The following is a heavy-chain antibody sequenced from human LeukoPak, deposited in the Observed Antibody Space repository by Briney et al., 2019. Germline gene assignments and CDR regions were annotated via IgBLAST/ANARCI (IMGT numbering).Heavy chain of an antibody. D-gene: IGHD2/OR15-2a*01. CDR3: ARDGVPGNNYFQH. V-gene: IGHV6-1*01. CDR1: GDSVSSNSVV. Sequence: SQTLSLTCAISGDSVSSNSVVWNWIRQSPSRGLEWLGRTYYRSKWYYDYAVSVKSRITINPDTSKNQFSLQLNSVTPEDTAVYYCARDGVPGNNYFQHWGQGTLVTVSS. J-gene: IGHJ1*01. CDR2: TYYRSKWYY.